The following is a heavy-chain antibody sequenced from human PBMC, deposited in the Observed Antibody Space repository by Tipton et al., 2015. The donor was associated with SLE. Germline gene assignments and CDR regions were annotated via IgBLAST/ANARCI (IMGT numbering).Heavy chain of an antibody. CDR1: GFSISSYY. V-gene: IGHV4-38-2*01. CDR2: IYHSGTT. Sequence: TLSLTCAVSGFSISSYYWGWIRQPPGKGLEWLGTIYHSGTTYYNPSLKSRLTLSIDTSKNQFSLKLSSVTAADTAVYYCARGVAFDIWGQGTMVTVSS. CDR3: ARGVAFDI. J-gene: IGHJ3*02.